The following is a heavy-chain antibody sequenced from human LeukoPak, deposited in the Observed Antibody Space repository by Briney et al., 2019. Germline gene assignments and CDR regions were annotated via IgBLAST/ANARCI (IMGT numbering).Heavy chain of an antibody. V-gene: IGHV4-39*01. CDR3: ARHWATVTTFYVDFGWFDP. J-gene: IGHJ5*02. Sequence: SETLSLTCTVSGGSISSSSYYWGWIRQPPGKGLEWIGSIYYSGSTYYNPSLKSRVTMSVDTSKNQFSLKLSSVTAADTAVYYCARHWATVTTFYVDFGWFDPWGQGTLVTVSS. D-gene: IGHD4-17*01. CDR1: GGSISSSSYY. CDR2: IYYSGST.